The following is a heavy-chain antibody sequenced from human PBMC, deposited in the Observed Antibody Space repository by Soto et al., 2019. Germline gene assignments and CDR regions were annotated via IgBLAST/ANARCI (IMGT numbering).Heavy chain of an antibody. CDR2: INTDNSDT. CDR1: GYAFTSYG. CDR3: VRDERASCRGGNGVYFDY. V-gene: IGHV1-18*04. Sequence: QVHLVQSGAEVKKPGASVKVSCKASGYAFTSYGMSWVRQAPGQGLEWMGWINTDNSDTNSAPRLQGRITMTTDTSTSTAYMELRSLTSDDTAVYYCVRDERASCRGGNGVYFDYWGQGTLVSVSS. D-gene: IGHD2-15*01. J-gene: IGHJ4*02.